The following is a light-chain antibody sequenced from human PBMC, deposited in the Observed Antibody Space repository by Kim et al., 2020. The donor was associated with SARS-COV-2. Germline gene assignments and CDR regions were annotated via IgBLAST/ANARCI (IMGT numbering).Light chain of an antibody. CDR3: QQCDNAPLT. J-gene: IGKJ4*01. CDR1: QSVSSSF. CDR2: GAS. V-gene: IGKV3-20*01. Sequence: GERATHAGRDSQSVSSSFLAWYQQKPGQAPRLLISGASSRATGIPDRFSGSGSGTDFTLTISRLDPEDFAVYYCQQCDNAPLTFGGGTKVDIK.